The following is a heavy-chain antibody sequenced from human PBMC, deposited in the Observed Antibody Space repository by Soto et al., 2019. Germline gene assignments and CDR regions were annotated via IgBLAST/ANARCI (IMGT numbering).Heavy chain of an antibody. Sequence: QVQLQESGPGLVKPSETLSLTCTVSGGSISTSCWNWVRQSPGKGLEWIVYIWSDGTTNSNPSLKGRVTASVDTSKNQLSLKVSSVTAADTAVYYFARAITGRPDVFDYWGQGTLVTVSS. D-gene: IGHD6-6*01. CDR3: ARAITGRPDVFDY. V-gene: IGHV4-59*01. CDR2: IWSDGTT. CDR1: GGSISTSC. J-gene: IGHJ4*02.